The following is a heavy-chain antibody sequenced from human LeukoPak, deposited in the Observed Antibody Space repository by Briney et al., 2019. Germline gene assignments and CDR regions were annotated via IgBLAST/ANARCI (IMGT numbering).Heavy chain of an antibody. D-gene: IGHD6-19*01. CDR1: GFTFSDYY. V-gene: IGHV4-59*01. CDR2: VYATGTT. CDR3: ARVGSGGAWFDF. J-gene: IGHJ4*02. Sequence: PGGSLRLSCAASGFTFSDYYMSWIRQPPGKGLEWIGYVYATGTTNYNPSLKTRATISIDTSKNQLSLTLTSVTAADTAVYYCARVGSGGAWFDFWGQGTLVSVSS.